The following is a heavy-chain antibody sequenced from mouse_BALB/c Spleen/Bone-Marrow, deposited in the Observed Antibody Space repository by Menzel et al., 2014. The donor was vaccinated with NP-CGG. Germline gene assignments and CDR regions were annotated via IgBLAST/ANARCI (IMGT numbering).Heavy chain of an antibody. CDR2: ISSGGST. CDR3: ARDDYDDQYYFDY. Sequence: EVKLVESGGGLVKPGGSLKLSCAASGFTFSSYAMSWVRQTPEKRLEWVASISSGGSTYYPDSVKGRFTISRDNARNILYLQMSSLRSEDTDMYYCARDDYDDQYYFDYWGQGTTLTVSS. V-gene: IGHV5-6-5*01. J-gene: IGHJ2*01. D-gene: IGHD2-4*01. CDR1: GFTFSSYA.